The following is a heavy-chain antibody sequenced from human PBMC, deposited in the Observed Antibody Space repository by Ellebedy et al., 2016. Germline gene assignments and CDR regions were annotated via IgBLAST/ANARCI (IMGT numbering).Heavy chain of an antibody. CDR3: ASRALAVTGTDPPRDYYYGMDV. V-gene: IGHV3-21*01. Sequence: GESLKISCAASGFTFGTYAMSWVRQAPGKGLEWVSSISSTSTYIYYAASVKGRFTISRDNAKNSLFLQMNSLRTEDTAVYYCASRALAVTGTDPPRDYYYGMDVWGQGTTVTVSS. J-gene: IGHJ6*02. D-gene: IGHD6-19*01. CDR2: ISSTSTYI. CDR1: GFTFGTYA.